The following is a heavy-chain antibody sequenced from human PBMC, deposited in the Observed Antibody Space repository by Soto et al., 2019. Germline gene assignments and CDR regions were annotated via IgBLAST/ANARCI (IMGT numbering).Heavy chain of an antibody. J-gene: IGHJ6*03. Sequence: PGGSLRLSCAASGFTVSSNYMSWVRQAPGKGLEWVSVIYSGGSTYYADSVKGRFTISRDNSKNTLYLQMNSLRAEDTAVYYCARDLKGGYVIYYSCYMDVWGKGTTVTVSS. CDR3: ARDLKGGYVIYYSCYMDV. CDR2: IYSGGST. V-gene: IGHV3-66*01. CDR1: GFTVSSNY. D-gene: IGHD5-12*01.